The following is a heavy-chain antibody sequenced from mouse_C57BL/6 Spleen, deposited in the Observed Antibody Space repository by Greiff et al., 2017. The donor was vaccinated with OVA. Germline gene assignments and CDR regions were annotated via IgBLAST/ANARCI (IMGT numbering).Heavy chain of an antibody. D-gene: IGHD1-1*01. CDR1: GYTFTSYW. V-gene: IGHV1-64*01. Sequence: VQLQQSGAELVKPGASVKLSCKASGYTFTSYWMHWVKQRPGQGLEWIGMIHPNSGSTNYNEKFKSKATLTVDKSSSTAYMQLSSLTSEDSAVYYCARHVTTVVAFDYWGQGTTLTVSS. J-gene: IGHJ2*01. CDR2: IHPNSGST. CDR3: ARHVTTVVAFDY.